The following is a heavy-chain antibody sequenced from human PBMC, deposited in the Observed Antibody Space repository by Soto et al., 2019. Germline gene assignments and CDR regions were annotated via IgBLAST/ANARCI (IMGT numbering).Heavy chain of an antibody. Sequence: ASVKVSCKASGYTFTSYGISWVRQAPGEGLEWLGWINTHNGNTNYAQNLQGRVFMTADTSTNTAYMELRSLRSDDTAIYYCTREGSAPYYYYAMDAWGQGTTVTVSS. V-gene: IGHV1-18*01. CDR1: GYTFTSYG. CDR2: INTHNGNT. D-gene: IGHD3-10*01. CDR3: TREGSAPYYYYAMDA. J-gene: IGHJ6*02.